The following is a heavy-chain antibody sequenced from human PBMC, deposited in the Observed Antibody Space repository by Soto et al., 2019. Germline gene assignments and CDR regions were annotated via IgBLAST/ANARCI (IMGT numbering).Heavy chain of an antibody. V-gene: IGHV3-30-3*01. D-gene: IGHD3-22*01. CDR3: ARDRLNYYDSSGYYYYFDY. J-gene: IGHJ4*02. CDR2: ISYDGSNK. CDR1: GFTFSSYA. Sequence: GGSLRLSCAASGFTFSSYAMHWVRQAPGKGLDWVAVISYDGSNKYYADSVKGRFTISRDNSKNTLYLQMNSLRAEDTAVYYCARDRLNYYDSSGYYYYFDYWGQGTLVTVSS.